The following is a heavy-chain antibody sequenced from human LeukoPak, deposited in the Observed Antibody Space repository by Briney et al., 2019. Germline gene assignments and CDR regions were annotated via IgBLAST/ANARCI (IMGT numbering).Heavy chain of an antibody. CDR1: GGSISSNSHY. CDR2: INHSGSA. Sequence: PSETLSLTCAVSGGSISSNSHYWSWIRQPPGKGLECIGEINHSGSANYNPSLKSRVTISVDTSKSQFSLKLSSVTAADTAVYYCARATISYYYDSSGYYLDYWGQGTLVTVSS. V-gene: IGHV4-39*07. D-gene: IGHD3-22*01. CDR3: ARATISYYYDSSGYYLDY. J-gene: IGHJ4*02.